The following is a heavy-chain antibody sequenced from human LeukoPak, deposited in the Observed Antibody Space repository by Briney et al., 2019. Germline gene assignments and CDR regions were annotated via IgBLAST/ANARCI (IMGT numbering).Heavy chain of an antibody. CDR2: IYSGGST. V-gene: IGHV3-53*01. J-gene: IGHJ4*02. D-gene: IGHD3-22*01. CDR3: ARVPYYYDSSGYSPPDY. CDR1: GFTVSSNY. Sequence: GGSLRLSCAASGFTVSSNYMSWVRQAPGKGLEWVSAIYSGGSTYYADSVKGRFTISRDNSKNTLYLQMNSLRAEDTAVYYCARVPYYYDSSGYSPPDYWGQGTLVTVSS.